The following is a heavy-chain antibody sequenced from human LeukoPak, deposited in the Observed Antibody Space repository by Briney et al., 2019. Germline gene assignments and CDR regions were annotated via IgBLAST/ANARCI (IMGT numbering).Heavy chain of an antibody. CDR2: IIPIFGTA. D-gene: IGHD3-9*01. Sequence: ASVKVSCKVSGYTLTELSMHWVRQAPGKGLEWMGGIIPIFGTANYAQKFQGRVTITTDESTSTAYMELSSLRSEDTAVYYCAGRHYDILTGYQIWGQGTLVTVSS. J-gene: IGHJ4*02. CDR1: GYTLTELS. CDR3: AGRHYDILTGYQI. V-gene: IGHV1-69*05.